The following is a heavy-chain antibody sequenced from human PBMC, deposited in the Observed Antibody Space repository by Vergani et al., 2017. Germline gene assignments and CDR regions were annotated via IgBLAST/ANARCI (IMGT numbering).Heavy chain of an antibody. CDR2: ISASGNA. CDR1: GGPISAGYYF. CDR3: ARRSGGYYRGGKVHPLRTAFDV. D-gene: IGHD2-15*01. Sequence: QVQLHASGPGRVKPSQTLSLTCTMSGGPISAGYYFWSWIRQPAGKGLEWLGHISASGNAHHSPSLKTRVSMSVDTSKNQFSLTVTSVTSADTAIYFCARRSGGYYRGGKVHPLRTAFDVWGDGTVVTVSS. V-gene: IGHV4-61*02. J-gene: IGHJ3*01.